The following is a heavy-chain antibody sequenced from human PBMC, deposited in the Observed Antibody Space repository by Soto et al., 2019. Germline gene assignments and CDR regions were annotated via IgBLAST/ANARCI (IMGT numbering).Heavy chain of an antibody. CDR3: ARFVGVAAAGPFDY. D-gene: IGHD6-13*01. Sequence: QVQLQESGPGLVKPSQTLSLTCTVSGGSISSGGYYWSWIRQHPGKGREWIGNIYYSGSAYYNPSINSRVTISVYASKTQFSLKLSSVTAADTAVYYCARFVGVAAAGPFDYWGQGTMVTVSS. V-gene: IGHV4-31*03. CDR2: IYYSGSA. J-gene: IGHJ4*02. CDR1: GGSISSGGYY.